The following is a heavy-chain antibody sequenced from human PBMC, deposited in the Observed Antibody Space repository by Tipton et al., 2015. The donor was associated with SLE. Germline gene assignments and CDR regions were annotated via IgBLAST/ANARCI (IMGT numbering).Heavy chain of an antibody. CDR1: GYTFTSYG. V-gene: IGHV1-18*01. CDR3: AKSGDCSSTSCYLYYMDV. D-gene: IGHD2-2*01. J-gene: IGHJ6*03. Sequence: QSGAEVKKPGASVKVSCKASGYTFTSYGISWVRQAPGQGLEWMGWISAYNSNTNYARKLQGRVTMTTDTSTSTAYMELRSLRSDDTAVYYCAKSGDCSSTSCYLYYMDVWGKGTTVTVSS. CDR2: ISAYNSNT.